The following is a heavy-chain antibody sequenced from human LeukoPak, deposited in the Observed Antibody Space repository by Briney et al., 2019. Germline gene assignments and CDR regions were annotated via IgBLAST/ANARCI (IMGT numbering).Heavy chain of an antibody. CDR3: ARVSQAPGGRGYFDS. Sequence: PGGSLRLSCAASGFTFSSYSMNWVRQAPGKGLEWVSYISSSSSTIYYADSVKGRFTISRDNAKNSLYLQMNSLRAQDTAVYYCARVSQAPGGRGYFDSWGQGPLATVS. D-gene: IGHD3-16*01. V-gene: IGHV3-48*01. CDR2: ISSSSSTI. CDR1: GFTFSSYS. J-gene: IGHJ4*02.